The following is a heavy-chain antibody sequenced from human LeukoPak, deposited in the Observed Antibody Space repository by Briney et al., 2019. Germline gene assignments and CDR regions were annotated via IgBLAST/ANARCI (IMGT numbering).Heavy chain of an antibody. CDR2: ISPSGDIL. CDR3: AKRMNMVTTRGFDY. V-gene: IGHV3-23*01. D-gene: IGHD4/OR15-4a*01. CDR1: GFTFSSHG. Sequence: GGTLRVSCAASGFTFSSHGMNWVRQAPGKGLEWVSGISPSGDILYYADSVKGQFTISRDNSKNTLYLQMNSLRAEDTAVYYCAKRMNMVTTRGFDYWGQGALVTVSS. J-gene: IGHJ4*02.